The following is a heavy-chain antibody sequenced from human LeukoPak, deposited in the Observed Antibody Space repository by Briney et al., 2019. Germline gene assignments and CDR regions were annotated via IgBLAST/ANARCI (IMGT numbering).Heavy chain of an antibody. CDR1: GFTFGDYA. D-gene: IGHD6-13*01. CDR2: IRSKAYGGTT. CDR3: TRGYSSSWYAGYYFDY. J-gene: IGHJ4*02. Sequence: PGGSLRLSCTTSGFTFGDYAMTWVRQAPGKGLEWVGFIRSKAYGGTTEYAASVKGRFNISRDDSKSIAYLQMNSLKTEDTAVYYCTRGYSSSWYAGYYFDYWGQGTRVTVSS. V-gene: IGHV3-49*04.